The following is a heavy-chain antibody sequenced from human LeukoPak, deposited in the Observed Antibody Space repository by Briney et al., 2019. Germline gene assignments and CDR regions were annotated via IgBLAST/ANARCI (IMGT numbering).Heavy chain of an antibody. V-gene: IGHV4-59*01. Sequence: SETLSLTCTVSGGSISSYYWSWIRQPPGKGLEWIGYIYYSESANCNPSLRSRVTVSVDTSKSQFSLKLSSVTAADTAVYYCARGQGIAATWGQGTLVTVSS. CDR2: IYYSESA. J-gene: IGHJ4*02. CDR3: ARGQGIAAT. D-gene: IGHD6-13*01. CDR1: GGSISSYY.